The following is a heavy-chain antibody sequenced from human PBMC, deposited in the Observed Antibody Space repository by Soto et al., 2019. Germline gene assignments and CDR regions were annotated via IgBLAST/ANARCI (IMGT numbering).Heavy chain of an antibody. D-gene: IGHD3-10*01. CDR3: ARHGSGFDY. Sequence: SETLSLTCTVSGGSISSSSYYWGWIRQPPGKGLEWIGSIYYSGSTYYNPSLKSRVTISVDTSKNQFSLKLSSVTAADTAVYYCARHGSGFDYWGQGTLVTVSS. CDR1: GGSISSSSYY. CDR2: IYYSGST. V-gene: IGHV4-39*01. J-gene: IGHJ4*02.